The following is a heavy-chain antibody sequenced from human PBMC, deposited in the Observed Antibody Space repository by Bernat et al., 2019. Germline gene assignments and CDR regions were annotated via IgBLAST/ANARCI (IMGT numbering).Heavy chain of an antibody. D-gene: IGHD4-17*01. CDR1: GGSISGSSYY. Sequence: QLQLQESGPGLVKPSETLSLTCTVSGGSISGSSYYWAWVRQPPGKGPEGMGSVYYSGSTYYNPSLKSRVTISVDTSKNQFSLKLRAVTAADTAVYYCTRRTAPVTTSWFDSWGQGTLVTVSS. V-gene: IGHV4-39*01. CDR3: TRRTAPVTTSWFDS. CDR2: VYYSGST. J-gene: IGHJ5*01.